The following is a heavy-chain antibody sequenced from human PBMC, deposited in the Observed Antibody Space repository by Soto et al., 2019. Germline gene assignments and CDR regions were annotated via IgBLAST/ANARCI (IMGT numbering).Heavy chain of an antibody. CDR1: GFTFENFW. J-gene: IGHJ4*02. CDR2: IQQTGSEK. Sequence: EVQLVESGGGVVQSGGSLTLSCEASGFTFENFWMSWVRQTPGKGLEWVANIQQTGSEKYYVDSVKGRFTISRDNAKKSLLLHMTSLRGEDTAIYYCAREMGFGELLSEQFFFDLWGQGTLVAVSS. V-gene: IGHV3-7*01. CDR3: AREMGFGELLSEQFFFDL. D-gene: IGHD3-10*01.